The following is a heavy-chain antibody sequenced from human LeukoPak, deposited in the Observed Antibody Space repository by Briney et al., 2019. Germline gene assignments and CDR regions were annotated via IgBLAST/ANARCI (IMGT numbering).Heavy chain of an antibody. Sequence: GGSLRLSCAVSGFTFSNSAMTWVRRAPGKGLEWVAAISDSGGDTIYTDSVKDRFTISRDNSKNTLYLQMNSLRADDTAVYYCTKGGSDGPLDYWGQGTLVTVSS. V-gene: IGHV3-23*01. CDR1: GFTFSNSA. CDR3: TKGGSDGPLDY. D-gene: IGHD3-16*01. J-gene: IGHJ4*02. CDR2: ISDSGGDT.